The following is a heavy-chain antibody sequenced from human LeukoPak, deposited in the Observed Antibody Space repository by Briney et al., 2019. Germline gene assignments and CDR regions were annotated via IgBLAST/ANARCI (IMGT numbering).Heavy chain of an antibody. CDR1: GFTFSSYA. V-gene: IGHV3-23*01. J-gene: IGHJ4*02. CDR3: AKDQVWIVVGSFDY. Sequence: PGGSLRLSCAASGFTFSSYAMSWVRQAPGKGLEWVSGISGSGGSTYYADSVKGRCTISRDNSKNTLYLQMTSLRAEDTAVYYCAKDQVWIVVGSFDYWGQGTLVTVSS. D-gene: IGHD3-22*01. CDR2: ISGSGGST.